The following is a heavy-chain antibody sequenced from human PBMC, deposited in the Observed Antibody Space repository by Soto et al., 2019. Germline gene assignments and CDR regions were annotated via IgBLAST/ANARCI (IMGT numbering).Heavy chain of an antibody. J-gene: IGHJ6*02. CDR3: ARDWLSSYYYYGMDV. D-gene: IGHD3-9*01. V-gene: IGHV4-59*02. Sequence: SETLSLTCTVSGGSVSGYCWNWIRQSPGKGLEWIGYIYYTESPSYNPSLKSRLTISVDTSKNQFYLKLSSVTAADTAVYYCARDWLSSYYYYGMDVWGQGTTVTVSS. CDR2: IYYTESP. CDR1: GGSVSGYC.